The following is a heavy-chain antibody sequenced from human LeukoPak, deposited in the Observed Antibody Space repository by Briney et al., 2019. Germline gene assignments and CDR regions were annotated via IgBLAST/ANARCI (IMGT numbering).Heavy chain of an antibody. CDR2: IIPFFGTA. CDR3: ARDLTAATDDAFDI. V-gene: IGHV1-69*06. Sequence: GASVKVSCKASGGTFSSYAVSWVRQAPGQGLEWMGGIIPFFGTANYAQKFEGRVAITADKSTSTAYMEVRSLRSEDTAVYYCARDLTAATDDAFDIWGQGTMVTVSS. CDR1: GGTFSSYA. J-gene: IGHJ3*02. D-gene: IGHD3-9*01.